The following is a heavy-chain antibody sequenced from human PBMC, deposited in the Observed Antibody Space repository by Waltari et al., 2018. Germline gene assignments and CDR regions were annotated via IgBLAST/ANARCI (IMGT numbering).Heavy chain of an antibody. V-gene: IGHV3-30*01. CDR2: ISYDGSNK. CDR1: GFTFSSYA. Sequence: QVQLVESGGGVVQPGRSLRLSCAASGFTFSSYAMHWVRQAPGKGLEWVAVISYDGSNKYYADSVKGRFTISRDNSKNTLYLQMNSLRVEDTAVYYCARGHGSSCLDYWGQGTLVTVSS. CDR3: ARGHGSSCLDY. D-gene: IGHD6-13*01. J-gene: IGHJ4*02.